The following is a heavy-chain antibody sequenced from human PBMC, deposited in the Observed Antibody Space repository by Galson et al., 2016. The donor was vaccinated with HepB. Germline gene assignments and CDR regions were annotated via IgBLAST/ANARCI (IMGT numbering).Heavy chain of an antibody. V-gene: IGHV3-23*01. CDR2: IMGSGKDT. D-gene: IGHD1/OR15-1a*01. Sequence: SLRLSCAASGFTFSSYAISWVRQAPGKGLEWVSGIMGSGKDTYYGDSVKGRFTISRDNSKNTVYLQLNTVTFDDTAVYYCARTLDLDYWGQGALVTVSS. CDR1: GFTFSSYA. CDR3: ARTLDLDY. J-gene: IGHJ4*02.